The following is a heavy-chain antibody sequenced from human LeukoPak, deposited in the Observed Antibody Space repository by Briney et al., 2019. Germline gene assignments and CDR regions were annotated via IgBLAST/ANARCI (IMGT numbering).Heavy chain of an antibody. CDR1: GYTFAGYY. CDR2: INANSGGT. Sequence: ASVRVSCNPSGYTFAGYYLHWVRQAPGQGLEWMGWINANSGGTNFAQRFQGRVTVTRDTSTSTAYMELSSLRSDDTAVYYCARTLDTYYLTGLEYWGQGTLVTVSS. CDR3: ARTLDTYYLTGLEY. D-gene: IGHD1-14*01. V-gene: IGHV1-2*02. J-gene: IGHJ4*02.